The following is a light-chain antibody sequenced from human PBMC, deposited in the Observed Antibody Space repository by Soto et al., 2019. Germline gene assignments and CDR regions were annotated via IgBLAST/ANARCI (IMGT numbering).Light chain of an antibody. CDR3: HQYLDSPNT. Sequence: IVLTQSPDTLSLSPGERATFSCRATQSITNKYVAWYQQKAGQAPRLLIYGASTRATGIPDKFRGSGSGTDFTLSITRLEPEDFAVYYCHQYLDSPNTFGQGTNLEIK. CDR1: QSITNKY. J-gene: IGKJ2*01. CDR2: GAS. V-gene: IGKV3-20*01.